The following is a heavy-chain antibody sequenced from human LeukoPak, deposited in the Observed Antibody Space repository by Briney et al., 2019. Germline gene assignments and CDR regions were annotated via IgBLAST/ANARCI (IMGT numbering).Heavy chain of an antibody. CDR2: IKTDGSST. D-gene: IGHD1-14*01. CDR1: GFTFSSYW. CDR3: ARGVSGTGPDI. J-gene: IGHJ3*02. Sequence: GGSLRLSCAASGFTFSSYWMHWVRQAPGKGLVWVSRIKTDGSSTDYADSVKGRFTISRDNAKNTMYWQMNSLRAEDTAVYYCARGVSGTGPDIWGLGTMVTVSS. V-gene: IGHV3-74*01.